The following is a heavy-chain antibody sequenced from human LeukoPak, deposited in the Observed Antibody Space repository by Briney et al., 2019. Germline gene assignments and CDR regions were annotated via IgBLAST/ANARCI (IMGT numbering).Heavy chain of an antibody. D-gene: IGHD3-3*01. CDR2: ISAYNGNT. Sequence: GASVKVSCKASGYTFTSYGISWVPQAPGQGLEWMGWISAYNGNTNYAQKLQGRVTMTTDTSTSTAYMELRSLRSDDTAVYYCARDSRRITIFGVVGSFDYWGQGTLVTVSS. J-gene: IGHJ4*02. CDR3: ARDSRRITIFGVVGSFDY. V-gene: IGHV1-18*01. CDR1: GYTFTSYG.